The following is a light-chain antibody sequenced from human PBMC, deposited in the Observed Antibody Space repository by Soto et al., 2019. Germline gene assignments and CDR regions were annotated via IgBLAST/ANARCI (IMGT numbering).Light chain of an antibody. CDR1: SSDVGAYNY. V-gene: IGLV2-14*01. CDR2: EVS. CDR3: SSYTSSSTLV. Sequence: QSVLTQPASVSGSPGQSITISCTGTSSDVGAYNYVSWYQQHPGKAPKLMIYEVSNRPSGVSNRFSGSKSGNTASLTISGLQAEDEADYYCSSYTSSSTLVFGIGTKLTV. J-gene: IGLJ1*01.